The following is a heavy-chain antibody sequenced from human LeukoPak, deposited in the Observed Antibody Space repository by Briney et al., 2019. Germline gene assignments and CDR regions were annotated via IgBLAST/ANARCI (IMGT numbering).Heavy chain of an antibody. CDR2: ISGSGGST. CDR1: GFTFSSYA. D-gene: IGHD6-13*01. V-gene: IGHV3-23*01. J-gene: IGHJ5*02. Sequence: SGGSLRLSCAASGFTFSSYAMSWVGHAPGKGLEWVSAISGSGGSTYYADSVKGRFTISRDSSKNTLYLQMNSLRAEDTAVYYCAKEGQQLARGVPFDPWGQGTLVTVSS. CDR3: AKEGQQLARGVPFDP.